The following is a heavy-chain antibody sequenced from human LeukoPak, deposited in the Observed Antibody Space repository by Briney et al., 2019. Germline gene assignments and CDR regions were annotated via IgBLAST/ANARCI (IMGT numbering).Heavy chain of an antibody. CDR1: GFSFNGYA. CDR3: TKDLMTGFSSGWYLAY. J-gene: IGHJ4*02. Sequence: GGSLRLSCEGSGFSFNGYAMSWVRQAPGKGLEWVAVTGGSDDNTHYADSVKGRFSISRGTSENRLFLQMNSLRPDDSALYYCTKDLMTGFSSGWYLAYWGQGTLVTVSS. CDR2: TGGSDDNT. D-gene: IGHD6-19*01. V-gene: IGHV3-23*01.